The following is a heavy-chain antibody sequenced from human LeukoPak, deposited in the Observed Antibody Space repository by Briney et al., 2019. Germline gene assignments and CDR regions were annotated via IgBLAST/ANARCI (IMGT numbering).Heavy chain of an antibody. J-gene: IGHJ6*03. CDR3: AKGSGHEGHYYYYYYMDV. CDR1: GFTFSRYA. Sequence: PGGSLRLSCAASGFTFSRYAMHWVRQAPGKGLEWAALISYNGRNKYYADSVKGRFTISRDNSKNTLYLQMNSLRAEDTALYYCAKGSGHEGHYYYYYYMDVWGKGTTVTISS. D-gene: IGHD3-10*01. CDR2: ISYNGRNK. V-gene: IGHV3-30*18.